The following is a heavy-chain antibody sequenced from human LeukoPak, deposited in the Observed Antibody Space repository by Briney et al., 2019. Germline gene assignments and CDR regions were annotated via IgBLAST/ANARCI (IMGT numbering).Heavy chain of an antibody. Sequence: GESLQISCQGSGSSFTSYWIGWVRQVPGKGLELMGIIYPGDSDTRYSPSFQGQVTISADKSISTAYLQWSSLKASDTAMYYCARQIGYGSYGLDYWSQGTLVTVSS. D-gene: IGHD5-18*01. CDR3: ARQIGYGSYGLDY. V-gene: IGHV5-51*01. J-gene: IGHJ4*02. CDR1: GSSFTSYW. CDR2: IYPGDSDT.